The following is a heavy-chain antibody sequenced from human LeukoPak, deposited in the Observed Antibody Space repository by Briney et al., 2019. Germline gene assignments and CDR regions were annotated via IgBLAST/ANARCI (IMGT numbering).Heavy chain of an antibody. D-gene: IGHD3-22*01. V-gene: IGHV3-66*01. CDR1: GFTVSSNY. J-gene: IGHJ4*02. CDR3: ASAEYYYDSRED. CDR2: IYSGGST. Sequence: PGGSLRLSCAASGFTVSSNYMSWVRQAPGEGLEWVSVIYSGGSTYYADSVKGRFTISRDNSKNTLYLQMNSLRAEDTAVYYCASAEYYYDSREDWGQGTLVTVSS.